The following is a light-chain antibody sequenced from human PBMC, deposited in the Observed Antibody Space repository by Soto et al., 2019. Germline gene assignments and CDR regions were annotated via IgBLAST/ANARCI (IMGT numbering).Light chain of an antibody. J-gene: IGKJ2*01. CDR3: QQRSNWPPRYT. CDR2: EPS. Sequence: VLTQSPATLSLSPGERATLSCRASQTISSFVAWYRQKPGQAPRLLISEPSKRATGIPARFSGSWSWTDFTITISSLEPEDFAVYSCQQRSNWPPRYTFGQGTKLEIK. V-gene: IGKV3-11*01. CDR1: QTISSF.